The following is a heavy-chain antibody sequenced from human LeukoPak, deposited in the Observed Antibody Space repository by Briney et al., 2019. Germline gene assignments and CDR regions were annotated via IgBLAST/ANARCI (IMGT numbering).Heavy chain of an antibody. CDR3: ARSGYQLLSPFDG. CDR1: GFTFSSYV. D-gene: IGHD2-2*01. Sequence: GGSLRLSCAASGFTFSSYVMHWVRQAPGKGLEYVSAISSNGGSTYYAESVKGRITIYRDNTKNSLYLQMGSLRAKDMAVYYSARSGYQLLSPFDGWGQRTPVTVSS. V-gene: IGHV3-64*02. J-gene: IGHJ4*02. CDR2: ISSNGGST.